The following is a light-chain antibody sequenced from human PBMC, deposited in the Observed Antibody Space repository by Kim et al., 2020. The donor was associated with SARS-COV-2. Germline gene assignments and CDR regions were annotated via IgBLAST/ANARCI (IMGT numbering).Light chain of an antibody. CDR2: GAS. V-gene: IGKV3-15*01. Sequence: SPGERITLSCKASQSISDKLAWYQQKPGQAPRLVIYGASTRATGIPARFSGSGSGTEFTLDISGLQSEDFAVYYCQQYYNWPPVTFGVGTKVDIK. CDR1: QSISDK. J-gene: IGKJ4*01. CDR3: QQYYNWPPVT.